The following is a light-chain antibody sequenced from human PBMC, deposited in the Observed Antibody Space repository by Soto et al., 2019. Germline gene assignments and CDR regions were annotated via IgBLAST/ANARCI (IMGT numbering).Light chain of an antibody. CDR2: WAS. Sequence: DIVMTQSPDSLAVSLGERATINCKSSQSVLYSSNNKNYLAWYQQKPGQPPKLLIYWASTRESGVPDRFSGSGSGKYFTLTISSLQAEDVAVYYCQQYYSPPYTFGQGTKLEIK. V-gene: IGKV4-1*01. J-gene: IGKJ2*01. CDR3: QQYYSPPYT. CDR1: QSVLYSSNNKNY.